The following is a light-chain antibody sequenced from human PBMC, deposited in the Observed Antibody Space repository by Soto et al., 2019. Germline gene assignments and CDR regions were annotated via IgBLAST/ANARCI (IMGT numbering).Light chain of an antibody. V-gene: IGKV3-11*01. CDR3: QQRGNWPYT. J-gene: IGKJ2*01. CDR2: DAS. CDR1: QDVSVS. Sequence: IVLTQSPDTLSLSPGAGATLSCRASQDVSVSLAWYQQRPGQAPRLLIHDASNRAAGIPARFSAYGSGTDFTLIIGSLEPEDSALYYCQQRGNWPYTFGQGTKVEIQ.